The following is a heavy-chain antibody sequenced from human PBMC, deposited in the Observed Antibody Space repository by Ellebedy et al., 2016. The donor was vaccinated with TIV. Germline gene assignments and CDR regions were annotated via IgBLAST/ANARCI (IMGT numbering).Heavy chain of an antibody. V-gene: IGHV3-7*02. CDR2: INQHGSEQ. J-gene: IGHJ4*02. Sequence: GESLKISCAASGFTFSSYWMSWVRQAPGKGLEWVANINQHGSEQYYVDSVKGRFTISRDNAKNSVFLQMNSLRAEDTAVYYCVRGTDYAFDFWGQGTLVTVSS. CDR1: GFTFSSYW. CDR3: VRGTDYAFDF. D-gene: IGHD1-26*01.